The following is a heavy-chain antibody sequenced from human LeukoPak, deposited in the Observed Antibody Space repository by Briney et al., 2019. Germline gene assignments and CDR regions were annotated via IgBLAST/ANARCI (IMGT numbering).Heavy chain of an antibody. CDR3: EGFDRSDLQALDI. J-gene: IGHJ3*02. Sequence: GGSLRLSCAASGFTVSSNYMTWVRQAPGKGLEWVSVIQSGGGTYYADSVRGRFTISRDNSKNTLYLQMNTLRAEDTAVYYCEGFDRSDLQALDIWGQGTMVTVSS. D-gene: IGHD3-22*01. V-gene: IGHV3-66*01. CDR1: GFTVSSNY. CDR2: IQSGGGT.